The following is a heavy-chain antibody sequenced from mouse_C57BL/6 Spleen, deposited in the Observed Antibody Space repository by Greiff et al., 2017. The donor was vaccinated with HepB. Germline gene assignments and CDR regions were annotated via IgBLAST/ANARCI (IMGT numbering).Heavy chain of an antibody. Sequence: VQLQQSGAELVKPGASVKLSCKASGYTFTSYWMHWVKQRPGQGLEWIGMIHPNSGSTNYNEKFKSKATLTVDKSSSTAYMQLSSLTSEDSAVYYCARDYDYGYAMDYWGQGTSVTVSS. J-gene: IGHJ4*01. CDR2: IHPNSGST. CDR3: ARDYDYGYAMDY. D-gene: IGHD2-4*01. CDR1: GYTFTSYW. V-gene: IGHV1-64*01.